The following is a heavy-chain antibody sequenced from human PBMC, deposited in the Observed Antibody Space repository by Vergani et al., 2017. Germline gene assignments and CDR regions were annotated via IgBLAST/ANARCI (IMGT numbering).Heavy chain of an antibody. D-gene: IGHD2-8*02. J-gene: IGHJ3*01. CDR2: IYTSGST. V-gene: IGHV4-61*02. CDR3: ARDTGVADGVVEL. CDR1: GTSASSGTHH. Sequence: QVQLQESGPGLVRPSETLSLTFSVFGTSASSGTHHWNSIRQPADKTLEWIGRIYTSGSTDHNPTLRSRITLSLVRSTNQVSLKVSSVTAADTAVYFCARDTGVADGVVELWGQGTLVSVSA.